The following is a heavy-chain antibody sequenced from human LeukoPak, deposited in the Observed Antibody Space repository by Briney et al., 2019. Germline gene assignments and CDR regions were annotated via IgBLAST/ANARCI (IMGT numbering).Heavy chain of an antibody. J-gene: IGHJ6*03. CDR2: IYYSGST. V-gene: IGHV4-39*01. CDR3: ARHESYYHYYWDG. Sequence: PSETLSLTCSVSGGSISSGSYYWGWIRQPPGKGLEWIGFIYYSGSTYYNPSLKSRVSISVDTSKQHFSLKLTSVTAADTAVYYCARHESYYHYYWDGWGKGTTVTVSS. CDR1: GGSISSGSYY.